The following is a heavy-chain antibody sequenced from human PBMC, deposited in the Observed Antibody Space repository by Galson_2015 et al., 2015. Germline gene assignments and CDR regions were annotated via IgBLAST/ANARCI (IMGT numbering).Heavy chain of an antibody. CDR1: GFTFSSYW. V-gene: IGHV3-33*08. Sequence: SLRLSCAASGFTFSSYWMSWVRQAPGKGLEWVAVIWYDGSNKYYADSVKGRFTISRDNSKDTLYLQMNSLRAEDTAVYYCARARTWIQLWYFDYWGQGTLVTVSS. CDR3: ARARTWIQLWYFDY. D-gene: IGHD5-18*01. J-gene: IGHJ4*02. CDR2: IWYDGSNK.